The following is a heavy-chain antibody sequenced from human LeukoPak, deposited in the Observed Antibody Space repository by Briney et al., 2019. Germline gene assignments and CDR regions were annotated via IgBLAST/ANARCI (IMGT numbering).Heavy chain of an antibody. J-gene: IGHJ4*02. D-gene: IGHD3-22*01. V-gene: IGHV3-74*01. CDR3: ARDCYYDSSGYPGGLPFDY. CDR1: GFTFSSYW. Sequence: GGSLRLSCAASGFTFSSYWMYWVRQAPGKGLVWVSRIKSDGSSITYADSVKGRFTISRDNAKNSLYLQMNSLRAEDTAVYYCARDCYYDSSGYPGGLPFDYWGQGTLVTVSS. CDR2: IKSDGSSI.